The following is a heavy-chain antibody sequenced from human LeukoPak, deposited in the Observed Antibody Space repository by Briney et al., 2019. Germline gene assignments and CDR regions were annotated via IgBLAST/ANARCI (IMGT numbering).Heavy chain of an antibody. Sequence: GASVKVSCKASGYTFTSYGISWVRQAPGQGLEWMGWISAYNGNTNYAQKLQGRVTMTTDTSTSTAYMELRSLRSDDTAVYYCASAYCGGDCYLGYYFDYWGQGTLVTVSS. V-gene: IGHV1-18*01. CDR1: GYTFTSYG. D-gene: IGHD2-21*02. CDR2: ISAYNGNT. J-gene: IGHJ4*02. CDR3: ASAYCGGDCYLGYYFDY.